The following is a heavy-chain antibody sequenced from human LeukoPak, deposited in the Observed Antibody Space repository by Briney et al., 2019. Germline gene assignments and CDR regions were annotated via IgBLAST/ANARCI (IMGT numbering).Heavy chain of an antibody. CDR2: IKQDGSEK. D-gene: IGHD6-19*01. CDR3: ARDRSDYSSGWYEDRSWYFDL. Sequence: GGSLRLSCAASGFTFSSYWMSWVRQAPGKGLEWVANIKQDGSEKYYVDSVKGRFTISRDNAKNSLYLQMNSLRAEDTAVYYCARDRSDYSSGWYEDRSWYFDLWGRGTLVTVSS. CDR1: GFTFSSYW. V-gene: IGHV3-7*01. J-gene: IGHJ2*01.